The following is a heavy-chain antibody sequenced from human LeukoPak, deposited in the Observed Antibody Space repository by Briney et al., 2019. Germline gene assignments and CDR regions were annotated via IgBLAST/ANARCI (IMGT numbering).Heavy chain of an antibody. V-gene: IGHV3-23*01. CDR3: ADPPNADY. CDR2: MCGTAGCT. CDR1: GFTFYMYA. Sequence: GGSLRLSCQASGFTFYMYAMSWVRQAPGKGLEWVASMCGTAGCTFYPDSVKGRFTISRDNSKKMLYLQMNSLRVEDTAVYFCADPPNADYWGQGTLVTVSS. D-gene: IGHD4/OR15-4a*01. J-gene: IGHJ4*02.